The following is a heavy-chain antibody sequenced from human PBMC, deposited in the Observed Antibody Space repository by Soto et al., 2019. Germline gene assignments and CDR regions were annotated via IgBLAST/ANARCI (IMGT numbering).Heavy chain of an antibody. Sequence: QVQLQQWGARLLKPSETLSLTCAVYGGSFGGYYWSWILQPPGKGLEWIGEINHSGSTNNNPSLKSRVTTSVDTSKNQFSLKLSSVTAADTAVYYCARGLRSWTYYFDYWGQGIQVTVSS. CDR1: GGSFGGYY. D-gene: IGHD6-13*01. J-gene: IGHJ4*02. CDR2: INHSGST. CDR3: ARGLRSWTYYFDY. V-gene: IGHV4-34*01.